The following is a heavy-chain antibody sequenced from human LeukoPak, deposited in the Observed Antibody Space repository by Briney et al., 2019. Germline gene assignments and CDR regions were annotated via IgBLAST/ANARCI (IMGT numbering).Heavy chain of an antibody. CDR2: IIPIFGTA. Sequence: SVKVSCKASGGIFSSYAISWVRQAPGQGLEWMGRIIPIFGTANYAQKLQGRVTITTDESTSTAYMELSSLRSEDTAVYYCARSGIPNYDFWSGPFDYWGQGTLVTVSS. D-gene: IGHD3-3*01. CDR3: ARSGIPNYDFWSGPFDY. V-gene: IGHV1-69*05. CDR1: GGIFSSYA. J-gene: IGHJ4*02.